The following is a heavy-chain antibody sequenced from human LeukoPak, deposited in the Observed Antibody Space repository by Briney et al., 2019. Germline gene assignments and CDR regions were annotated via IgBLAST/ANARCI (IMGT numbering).Heavy chain of an antibody. CDR1: GDSITSGACS. CDR3: ARRDYAVWFEP. Sequence: SETLSLTCSVSGDSITSGACSWAWLRQPPGKGLEWIGSVYYSGSIKYNPSLKGRVSIPRDMSKNQFSLNLNSVNATDTAVYYCARRDYAVWFEPGGQGTLVTVSS. D-gene: IGHD4/OR15-4a*01. J-gene: IGHJ5*02. V-gene: IGHV4-39*07. CDR2: VYYSGSI.